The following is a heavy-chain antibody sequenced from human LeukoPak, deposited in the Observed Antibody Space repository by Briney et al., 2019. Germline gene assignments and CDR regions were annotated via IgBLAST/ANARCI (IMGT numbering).Heavy chain of an antibody. V-gene: IGHV3-21*01. D-gene: IGHD2-2*01. Sequence: PVGSLRLSCAASGFTFSGYTMTWVRQAPGKGLEWVSSISNSSTYIYYADSVKGRFTISRDNVQNSLYLQMNSLRAEDTAVYYCARWVCSSTSCFYFDNWGQGTLVVVSS. J-gene: IGHJ4*02. CDR1: GFTFSGYT. CDR3: ARWVCSSTSCFYFDN. CDR2: ISNSSTYI.